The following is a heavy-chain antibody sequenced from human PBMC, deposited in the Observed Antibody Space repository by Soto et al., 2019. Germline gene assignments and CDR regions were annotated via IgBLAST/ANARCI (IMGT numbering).Heavy chain of an antibody. J-gene: IGHJ4*02. Sequence: QVQLQESGPGLVKSSETLSLTCTVSGGSVRSEHYYWNWIRQPPGKVLEWIGYFYYTGSTNYNPSLESRLTMSVDMSKNHFSLKWSSVTAADTAVYYCAGGTDGKKVAYWGQGTLVTVSS. CDR1: GGSVRSEHYY. CDR2: FYYTGST. D-gene: IGHD5-12*01. V-gene: IGHV4-61*03. CDR3: AGGTDGKKVAY.